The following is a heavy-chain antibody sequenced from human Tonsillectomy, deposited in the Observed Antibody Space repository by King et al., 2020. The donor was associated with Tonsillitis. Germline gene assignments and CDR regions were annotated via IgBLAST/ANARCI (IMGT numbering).Heavy chain of an antibody. J-gene: IGHJ4*02. CDR3: ARLITFGGDIAAAYYFDY. CDR1: SFSISSGYC. D-gene: IGHD3-16*02. CDR2: IYHSGST. Sequence: VQLQESGPGLVKPSETLSLTCSVSSFSISSGYCWGWVRQPPGKGLEWIGSIYHSGSTYYNPSLKSRVTISVDTSKNQFSLNLSSVTAADTAVYYCARLITFGGDIAAAYYFDYWGQGTLVTGSS. V-gene: IGHV4-38-2*02.